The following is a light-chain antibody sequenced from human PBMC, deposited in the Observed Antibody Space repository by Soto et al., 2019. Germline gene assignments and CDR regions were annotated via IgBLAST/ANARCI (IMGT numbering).Light chain of an antibody. CDR1: SSDVGSYNL. V-gene: IGLV2-23*01. CDR2: EGS. J-gene: IGLJ1*01. Sequence: QSVPTQPASVSGSPGQSITISCTGTSSDVGSYNLVSWYQQHPGKAPKLMIYEGSKRPSGVSNRFSGSKSGNTASLTISGLQAEDEADYYCCSYAGNYVFGTGTKVTVL. CDR3: CSYAGNYV.